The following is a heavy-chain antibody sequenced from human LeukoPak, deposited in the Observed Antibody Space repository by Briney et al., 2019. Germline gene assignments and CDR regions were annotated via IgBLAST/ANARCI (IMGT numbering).Heavy chain of an antibody. CDR2: ISGSGGST. CDR1: GFTFSSYG. CDR3: ARAGRGVVVPAAIPIDFDY. Sequence: GGSLRLSCAASGFTFSSYGMSWVRQAPGKGLEWVSAISGSGGSTYYADSVKGRFTISRDNSKNTLYLQMNSLRAEDTAVYYCARAGRGVVVPAAIPIDFDYWGQGTLVTVSS. V-gene: IGHV3-23*01. D-gene: IGHD2-2*02. J-gene: IGHJ4*02.